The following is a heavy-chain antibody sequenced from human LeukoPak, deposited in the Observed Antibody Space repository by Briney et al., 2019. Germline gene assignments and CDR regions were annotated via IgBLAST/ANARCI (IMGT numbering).Heavy chain of an antibody. CDR2: INPNSGGT. J-gene: IGHJ4*02. CDR1: GYTFTGYY. D-gene: IGHD6-13*01. V-gene: IGHV1-2*02. CDR3: ARESRSGIAAAGSYYFDY. Sequence: GASVKVSCKASGYTFTGYYMHWVRQAPGQGLEWMGWINPNSGGTNYAQKFQGRVTMTRDTSISTAYMELSRLRSDDTAVYYCARESRSGIAAAGSYYFDYWGQGTLVTVSS.